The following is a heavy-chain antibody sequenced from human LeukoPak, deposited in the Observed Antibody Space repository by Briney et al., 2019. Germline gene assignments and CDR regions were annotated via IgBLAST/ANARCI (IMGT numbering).Heavy chain of an antibody. Sequence: PSETLSLTCNVSGVSINIYYWSWLRQTPGKGLEWIGRSHGSGSTNYNPSLKNRVTISIDKSKNHLSLSLRSVTAADTALYFCARDGGYVSGVFDFWGQGTLVTVSS. V-gene: IGHV4-4*07. CDR3: ARDGGYVSGVFDF. CDR2: SHGSGST. CDR1: GVSINIYY. J-gene: IGHJ4*02. D-gene: IGHD3-22*01.